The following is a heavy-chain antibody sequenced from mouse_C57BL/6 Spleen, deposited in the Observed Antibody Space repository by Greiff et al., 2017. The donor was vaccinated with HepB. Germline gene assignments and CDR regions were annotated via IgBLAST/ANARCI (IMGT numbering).Heavy chain of an antibody. CDR1: GYTFTDHT. D-gene: IGHD1-1*01. CDR3: AREGGYYYGSSPYWYFDV. J-gene: IGHJ1*03. V-gene: IGHV1-78*01. Sequence: QVHVKQSDAELVKPGASVKISCKVSGYTFTDHTIHWMKQSPEQGLEWIGYIYPRDGSTKYNEKFKGKATLTADKSSSTAYMQLNSLTSEDSAVYFCAREGGYYYGSSPYWYFDVWGTGTTVTVSS. CDR2: IYPRDGST.